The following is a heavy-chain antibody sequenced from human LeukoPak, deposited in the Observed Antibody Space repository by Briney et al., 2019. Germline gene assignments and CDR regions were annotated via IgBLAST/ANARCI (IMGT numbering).Heavy chain of an antibody. V-gene: IGHV4-61*02. CDR2: IDISGST. J-gene: IGHJ4*02. CDR1: SGSISSGSYY. CDR3: ARGKLELTILDY. Sequence: PSETLSLTCTVSSGSISSGSYYWSWIRQPAGKGLEWIGRIDISGSTYYNPSLKSRVTISVDTSKNQFSLKLNSVTAADTAVYYCARGKLELTILDYWGQGTLVTVSS. D-gene: IGHD1-7*01.